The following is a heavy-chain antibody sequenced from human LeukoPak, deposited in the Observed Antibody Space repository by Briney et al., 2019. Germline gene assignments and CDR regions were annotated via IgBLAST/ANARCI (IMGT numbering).Heavy chain of an antibody. CDR1: GGSISSSSYY. J-gene: IGHJ4*02. Sequence: SVTLSLTCTVSGGSISSSSYYWGWIRQPPGKGLEWIGSIYYSGSTYYNPSLKSRVTISVDTSKNQFSLKLSSVTAADTAVYYCARVHSPKAVAGPQYYFDYWGQGTLVTVSS. V-gene: IGHV4-39*07. CDR3: ARVHSPKAVAGPQYYFDY. CDR2: IYYSGST. D-gene: IGHD6-19*01.